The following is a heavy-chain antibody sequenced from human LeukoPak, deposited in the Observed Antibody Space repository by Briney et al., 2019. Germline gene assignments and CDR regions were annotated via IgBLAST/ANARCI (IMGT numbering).Heavy chain of an antibody. D-gene: IGHD3-22*01. CDR1: GFTFSSYA. CDR2: ISGSGGST. V-gene: IGHV3-23*01. CDR3: AKGQYYDSSGYPSY. J-gene: IGHJ4*02. Sequence: AWSVRLSCAASGFTFSSYAMSWVRQAPGKGLEWVSAISGSGGSTYYADSVKGRFTISRDNSKNTLYLQMNSLRAEDTAVYYCAKGQYYDSSGYPSYWGQGTLVTVS.